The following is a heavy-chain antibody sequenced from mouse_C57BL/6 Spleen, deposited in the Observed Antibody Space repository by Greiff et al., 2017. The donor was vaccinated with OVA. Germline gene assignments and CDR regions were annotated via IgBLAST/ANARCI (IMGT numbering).Heavy chain of an antibody. CDR1: GYTFTDYN. D-gene: IGHD1-1*02. CDR3: ARYGSYGAMDY. J-gene: IGHJ4*01. V-gene: IGHV1-18*01. CDR2: INPNNGGT. Sequence: EVQLQQSGPELVKPGASVKIPCTASGYTFTDYNMDWVKQSHGKSLAWIGDINPNNGGTIYNQTFKGTATLTVDKSSSTAYMELRSLTSEDTAVYYSARYGSYGAMDYWGQGTSVTVSS.